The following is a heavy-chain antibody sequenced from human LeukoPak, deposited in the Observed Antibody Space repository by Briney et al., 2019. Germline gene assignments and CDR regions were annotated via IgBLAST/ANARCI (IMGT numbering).Heavy chain of an antibody. Sequence: GGSLRPSCAASGFTFSSYAMHWVRQAPGKGLEWVAVISYDGSNKYYADSVKGRFTISRDNSKNTLYLQMNSLRAEDTAVYYCASPTLRYCSGGSCYGSDYWGQGTLVTVSS. J-gene: IGHJ4*02. CDR2: ISYDGSNK. D-gene: IGHD2-15*01. CDR3: ASPTLRYCSGGSCYGSDY. CDR1: GFTFSSYA. V-gene: IGHV3-30-3*01.